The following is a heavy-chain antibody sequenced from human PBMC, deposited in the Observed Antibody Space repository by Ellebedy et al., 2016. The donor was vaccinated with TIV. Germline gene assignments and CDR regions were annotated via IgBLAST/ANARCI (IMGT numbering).Heavy chain of an antibody. J-gene: IGHJ4*02. Sequence: GSLRLSCAVSEDYISRSHWWRWVRQPPGKGLEWIGEIYHTGSTNYNPSLKSRVTISVDNSKNQFSLRLTSVTAADTAIYYCASLPDYRVGFVDAPMVWGRWGQGTLVTVSS. CDR1: EDYISRSHW. CDR3: ASLPDYRVGFVDAPMVWGR. CDR2: IYHTGST. D-gene: IGHD3-10*01. V-gene: IGHV4-4*02.